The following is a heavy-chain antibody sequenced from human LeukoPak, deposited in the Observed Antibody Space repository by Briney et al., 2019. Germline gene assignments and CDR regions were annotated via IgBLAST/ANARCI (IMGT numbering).Heavy chain of an antibody. Sequence: GGSLRLSCAASGFTFSSYSMNWVRQAPGKGLEWVSSISSSSSYIYYADSVKGRFTISRDNAKNSLYLQMNSLRAEDTAVYYCARDLGLGYCSSTSCYADFYYYYGMDAWGQGTTVTVSS. CDR2: ISSSSSYI. D-gene: IGHD2-2*01. J-gene: IGHJ6*02. V-gene: IGHV3-21*01. CDR1: GFTFSSYS. CDR3: ARDLGLGYCSSTSCYADFYYYYGMDA.